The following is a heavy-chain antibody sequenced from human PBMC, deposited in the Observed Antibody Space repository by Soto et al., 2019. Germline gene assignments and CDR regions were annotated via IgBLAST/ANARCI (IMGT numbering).Heavy chain of an antibody. CDR3: ARLEGLATSSYYFDF. J-gene: IGHJ4*02. CDR1: GDSINSDKYY. CDR2: IYFRGNT. V-gene: IGHV4-39*01. Sequence: QLQLQESGPGLVKPSETLSLTCSVSGDSINSDKYYWGWIRQPPGKGLEWIGSIYFRGNTYYNPYLQTTDTIALDKSKRQFSLKLNSVTAADSAVYFCARLEGLATSSYYFDFWGQGALVTVSS. D-gene: IGHD6-6*01.